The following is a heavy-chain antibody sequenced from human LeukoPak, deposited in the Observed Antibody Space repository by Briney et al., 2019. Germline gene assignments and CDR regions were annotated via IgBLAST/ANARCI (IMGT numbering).Heavy chain of an antibody. D-gene: IGHD3-22*01. V-gene: IGHV3-30-3*01. CDR3: AQRDDSSAYYYAVDYYFDY. J-gene: IGHJ4*02. Sequence: PGGSLRLSCAASGFTFSNYAMHWVRQAPGKGLEWVAVISYDGSNKYYADSVKGRFTVSRDNSKNTLYLQMNSLRAEDTAVYYCAQRDDSSAYYYAVDYYFDYWGQGTLVTVSS. CDR1: GFTFSNYA. CDR2: ISYDGSNK.